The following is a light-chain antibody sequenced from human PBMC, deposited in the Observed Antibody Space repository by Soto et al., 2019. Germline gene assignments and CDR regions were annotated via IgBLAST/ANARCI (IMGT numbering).Light chain of an antibody. Sequence: DIVLTQSPLSLPVTPGEPASISCRSSQSLLHGNGYNYLHWYLQKPGQSPQLLIYLGSNRASGVPDRFMGSGSGTDFTLKISRVEAEDVGVYYGMQTLQNPFTFGPGTKVDSK. CDR1: QSLLHGNGYNY. CDR2: LGS. J-gene: IGKJ3*01. V-gene: IGKV2-28*01. CDR3: MQTLQNPFT.